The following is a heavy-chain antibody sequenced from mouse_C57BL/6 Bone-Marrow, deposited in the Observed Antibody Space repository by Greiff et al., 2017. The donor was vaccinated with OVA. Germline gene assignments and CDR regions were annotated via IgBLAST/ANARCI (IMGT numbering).Heavy chain of an antibody. CDR3: ARKYGYDDY. D-gene: IGHD2-2*01. CDR1: GYSFTGYY. CDR2: INPSTGGT. Sequence: VQLQQSGPELVKPGASVKISCKASGYSFTGYYMNWVKQSPEKSLEWIGEINPSTGGTTYNQKFKAKATLTVDKSSSTAYMQLKSLTSEDSAVYYCARKYGYDDYWGQGTTLTVSS. J-gene: IGHJ2*01. V-gene: IGHV1-42*01.